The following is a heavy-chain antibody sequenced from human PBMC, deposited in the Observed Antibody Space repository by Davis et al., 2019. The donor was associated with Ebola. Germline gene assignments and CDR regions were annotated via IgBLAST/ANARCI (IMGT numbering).Heavy chain of an antibody. CDR2: INHSGST. D-gene: IGHD3-10*01. CDR3: ARWGSRDGSGRYRLLHYYMDV. V-gene: IGHV4-34*01. J-gene: IGHJ6*03. Sequence: PSETLSLTCAVYGGSFSGYYWSWIRQPPGKGLEWIGEINHSGSTNYNPSLKSRVTISVDTSKNQFSLKLSSVTAADTAVYYCARWGSRDGSGRYRLLHYYMDVWGKGTTVTVSS. CDR1: GGSFSGYY.